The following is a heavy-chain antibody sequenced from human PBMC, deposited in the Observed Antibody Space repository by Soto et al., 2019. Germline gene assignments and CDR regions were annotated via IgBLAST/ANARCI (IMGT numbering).Heavy chain of an antibody. CDR3: AKAIRMAGTDYYYYGMDV. J-gene: IGHJ6*02. D-gene: IGHD6-19*01. V-gene: IGHV3-30*18. Sequence: GGSLRLSCAASGFTFSSYGMHWVRQAPGKGLEWVAVISYDGSNKYYADSVKGRFTISRDNSKNTLYLQMNSLRAEDTAVYYCAKAIRMAGTDYYYYGMDVWGQGTTVTVSS. CDR1: GFTFSSYG. CDR2: ISYDGSNK.